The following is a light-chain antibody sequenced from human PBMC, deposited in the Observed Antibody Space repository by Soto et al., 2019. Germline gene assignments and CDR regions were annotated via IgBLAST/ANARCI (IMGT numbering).Light chain of an antibody. CDR2: EVS. CDR1: SSDVGKYDY. V-gene: IGLV2-8*01. Sequence: QSALTQPPSASGSPGQSVTISCTGTSSDVGKYDYVSWFQHHPGKAPKLIIYEVSKRPSGVPDRFSGSKSGSTASLTVSGLQTEDEADYYCNSYTNINTRACVFGTGTKLTVL. J-gene: IGLJ1*01. CDR3: NSYTNINTRACV.